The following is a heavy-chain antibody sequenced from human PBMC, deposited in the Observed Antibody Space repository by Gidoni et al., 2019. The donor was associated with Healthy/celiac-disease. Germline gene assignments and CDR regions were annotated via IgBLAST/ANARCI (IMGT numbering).Heavy chain of an antibody. V-gene: IGHV3-23*01. CDR1: GFTFCSYA. D-gene: IGHD4-17*01. J-gene: IGHJ2*01. CDR3: AKPRGDYAYWYFDL. Sequence: EVQLLASGGGLLQPGGSLRLSCAASGFTFCSYAMSWVRHAPGKGLEWVSALSGSGGSTYYADSVKGRFTISRDNSKNTLYLQMNSLRAEDTAVYYCAKPRGDYAYWYFDLWGRGTLVTVSS. CDR2: LSGSGGST.